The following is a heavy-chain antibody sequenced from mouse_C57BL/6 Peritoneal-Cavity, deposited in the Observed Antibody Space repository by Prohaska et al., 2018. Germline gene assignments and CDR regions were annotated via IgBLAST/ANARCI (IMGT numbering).Heavy chain of an antibody. J-gene: IGHJ1*03. CDR3: MRYGSYWYFDV. Sequence: ELQLLETGGGLVQPGGSRGLSCEGSGFTFSGFWMSWVRQTPGKTLEWIGDINSDGNAINYAPSIKDRVTIFRDNDKSTLYRQMSNVRSEDTATYFCMRYGSYWYFDVWGTGTTVTVSS. V-gene: IGHV11-2*01. CDR2: INSDGNAI. D-gene: IGHD1-1*01. CDR1: GFTFSGFW.